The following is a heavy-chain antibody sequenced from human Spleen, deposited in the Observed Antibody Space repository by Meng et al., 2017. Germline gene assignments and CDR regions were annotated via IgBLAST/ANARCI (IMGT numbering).Heavy chain of an antibody. CDR3: ARGGDIVATITLDY. CDR2: INHSGST. D-gene: IGHD5-12*01. J-gene: IGHJ4*02. CDR1: GGSFSDYY. Sequence: QGQLQPGGGGLLKPSETLSLTCVVSGGSFSDYYWSWIRQPPGKGLEWIGEINHSGSTNYNPSLKSRVTISVDTSKNQFSLKLSSVTAADTAVYYCARGGDIVATITLDYWGQGTLVTVSS. V-gene: IGHV4-34*01.